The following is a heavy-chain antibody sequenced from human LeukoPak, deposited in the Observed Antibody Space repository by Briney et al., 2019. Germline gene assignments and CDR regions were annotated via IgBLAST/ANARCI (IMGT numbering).Heavy chain of an antibody. D-gene: IGHD5-24*01. V-gene: IGHV3-33*06. CDR2: IWYDGSNK. CDR1: GFTFSSYG. CDR3: AKDLEMATMDY. Sequence: GGSLRLSCAASGFTFSSYGMHWARQAPGKGLEWVAVIWYDGSNKYYADSVKGRFTISRDNSTNTLYLQMNSLRAEDTAVYYCAKDLEMATMDYWGQGTLVTVSS. J-gene: IGHJ4*02.